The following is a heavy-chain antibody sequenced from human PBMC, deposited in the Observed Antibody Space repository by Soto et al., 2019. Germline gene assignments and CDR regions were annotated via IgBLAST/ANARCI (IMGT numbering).Heavy chain of an antibody. Sequence: PSETLGFPCTFSVGSISIYYWSWIRQPAGKGLDWIGRIYTSGNTNYNPSLKSRVTMSVDTSKNQFSLKLSSVTAADTAVYYCAREEVGYCSGGRCYYYVMDVWGQGTTVTVSS. D-gene: IGHD2-15*01. CDR2: IYTSGNT. CDR3: AREEVGYCSGGRCYYYVMDV. J-gene: IGHJ6*02. V-gene: IGHV4-4*07. CDR1: VGSISIYY.